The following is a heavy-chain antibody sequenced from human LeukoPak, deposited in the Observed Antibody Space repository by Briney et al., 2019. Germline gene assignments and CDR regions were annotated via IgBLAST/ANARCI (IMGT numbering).Heavy chain of an antibody. CDR1: GFSFSNAW. CDR3: ATFYQGAFDI. J-gene: IGHJ3*02. D-gene: IGHD2-2*01. Sequence: GGSLRLSCAASGFSFSNAWMNWVRQAPGKGLGWVGRIKSKIDGGTTDYAAPVKGRFTISRDDSKTTLYVQMNSLKTEDTAVYYCATFYQGAFDIWGQGTKVTVSS. V-gene: IGHV3-15*01. CDR2: IKSKIDGGTT.